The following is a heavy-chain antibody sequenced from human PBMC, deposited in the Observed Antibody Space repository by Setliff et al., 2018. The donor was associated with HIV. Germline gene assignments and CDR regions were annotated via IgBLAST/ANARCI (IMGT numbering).Heavy chain of an antibody. CDR2: INQDGSEK. CDR3: TAGTPWEECFDP. CDR1: GFAFTTHW. D-gene: IGHD1-1*01. V-gene: IGHV3-7*01. J-gene: IGHJ5*02. Sequence: GGSLRLSCAACGFAFTTHWINWVRQAPGKGLEWVAIINQDGSEKFYVDSVKGRFTISRDNAKNSLSLEMSRLRVEDTAVYYCTAGTPWEECFDPWGQGTLVTV.